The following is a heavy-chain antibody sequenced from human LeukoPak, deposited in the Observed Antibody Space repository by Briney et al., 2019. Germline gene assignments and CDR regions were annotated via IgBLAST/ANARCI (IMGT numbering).Heavy chain of an antibody. CDR2: ISYDGSNK. D-gene: IGHD3-9*01. V-gene: IGHV3-30*04. Sequence: PGGSLRLSCAASGFTFSSYAMHWVRQAPGKGLEWGAVISYDGSNKYYADSVKGRFTISRDNSKNTLYLQMNSLRAEDTAGYYCARGYDILTGYSDYFDYWGQGTLVTVSS. CDR3: ARGYDILTGYSDYFDY. J-gene: IGHJ4*02. CDR1: GFTFSSYA.